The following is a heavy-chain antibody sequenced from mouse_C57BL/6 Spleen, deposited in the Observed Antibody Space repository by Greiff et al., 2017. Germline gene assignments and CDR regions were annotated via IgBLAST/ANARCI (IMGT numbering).Heavy chain of an antibody. D-gene: IGHD2-13*01. CDR3: AREGRLLGYFDY. Sequence: QVQLQQPGAELVKPGASVKMSCKASGYTFTSYWITWVKQRPGQGLEWIGDIYPGSGSTTYSEKFKSKATLTVDTSSSTAYMQLSSLTSEDSAVYYCAREGRLLGYFDYWGQGTTLTVSS. CDR2: IYPGSGST. CDR1: GYTFTSYW. V-gene: IGHV1-55*01. J-gene: IGHJ2*01.